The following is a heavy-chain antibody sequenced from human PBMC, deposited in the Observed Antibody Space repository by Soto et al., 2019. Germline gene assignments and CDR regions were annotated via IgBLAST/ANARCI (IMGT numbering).Heavy chain of an antibody. D-gene: IGHD2-21*01. Sequence: QVQLLQSGAEVKKPGASVKVSCKTSGYTFTNYGITWVRQVPGQGLEWMGWISAYNGNTNYAQKFQGRVTMTTDTSTTTGYMELRSLRSDDTAVYFCARSIRVASPGDYWGQGTLATVSS. J-gene: IGHJ4*02. CDR1: GYTFTNYG. V-gene: IGHV1-18*04. CDR3: ARSIRVASPGDY. CDR2: ISAYNGNT.